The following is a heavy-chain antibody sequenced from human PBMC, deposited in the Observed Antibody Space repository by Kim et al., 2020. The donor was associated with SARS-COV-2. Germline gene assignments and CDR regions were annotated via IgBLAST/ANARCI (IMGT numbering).Heavy chain of an antibody. J-gene: IGHJ4*02. CDR2: IYYSGST. CDR1: GGSISSSSYY. V-gene: IGHV4-39*01. D-gene: IGHD2-15*01. Sequence: SETLSLTCTVSGGSISSSSYYWGWIRQPPGKGLEWIGSIYYSGSTYYNPSLKSRVTISVDTSKNQFSLKLSSVTAADTAVYYCARLEVVVAAFDYWGQGTLVTVSS. CDR3: ARLEVVVAAFDY.